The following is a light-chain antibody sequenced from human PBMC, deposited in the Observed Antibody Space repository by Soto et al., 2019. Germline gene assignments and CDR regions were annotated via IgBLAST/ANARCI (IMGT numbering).Light chain of an antibody. Sequence: EFVETKSPSTVFVSPGETTRLSCRASQSINSDVAWYQQRPGQAPRLLIYDASNRATGIPARFSGSGSGTGFTLTISSLEPEDFAVYYCQQYGSSPQTFGQGTKVDIK. V-gene: IGKV3-11*01. CDR1: QSINSD. J-gene: IGKJ1*01. CDR2: DAS. CDR3: QQYGSSPQT.